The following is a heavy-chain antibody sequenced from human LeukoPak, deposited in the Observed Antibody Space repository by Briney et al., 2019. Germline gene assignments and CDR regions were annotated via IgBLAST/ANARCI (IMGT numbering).Heavy chain of an antibody. CDR1: GGSLSSYY. D-gene: IGHD2-2*01. J-gene: IGHJ4*02. CDR3: ARDLRGSSCYDY. V-gene: IGHV4-59*01. CDR2: IYYSGST. Sequence: SKTLSLTCSVSGGSLSSYYWSWIRQPPGKRLEWIGFIYYSGSTSYNPSLKSRVTISVDTSKKQFSLSLTSVTAADTALYYCARDLRGSSCYDYWGQGTLVTVSS.